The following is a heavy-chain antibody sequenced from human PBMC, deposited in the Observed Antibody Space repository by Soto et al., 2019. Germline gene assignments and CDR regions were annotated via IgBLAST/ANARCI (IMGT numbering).Heavy chain of an antibody. Sequence: PGGSLRLSCAASGFTFSSYAMSWVRHSPGKGLEWVSAISGSGGSTYYADSVKGRFTISRDNSKNTLYLQMNSLRAEDTAVYYCAKGTERYHYDRSGPEDWGQGTLVNVS. D-gene: IGHD3-22*01. CDR1: GFTFSSYA. V-gene: IGHV3-23*01. CDR2: ISGSGGST. CDR3: AKGTERYHYDRSGPED. J-gene: IGHJ4*02.